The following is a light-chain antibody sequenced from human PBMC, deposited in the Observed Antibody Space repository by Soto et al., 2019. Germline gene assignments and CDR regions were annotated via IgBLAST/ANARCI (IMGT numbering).Light chain of an antibody. CDR3: QQALT. Sequence: VLTQSPATLSLSPGGRAILSCRASQTVSRYYLSWYQKKPGQPPRLLIYGASTRATGVPARFSGSGSGADFTLTISSLQREDFAVYYCQQALTFGGGTTVE. CDR1: QTVSRYY. CDR2: GAS. V-gene: IGKV3D-7*01. J-gene: IGKJ4*01.